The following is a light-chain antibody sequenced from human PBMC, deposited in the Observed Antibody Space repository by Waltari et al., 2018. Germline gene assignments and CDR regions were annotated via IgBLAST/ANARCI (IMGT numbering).Light chain of an antibody. CDR2: CAS. J-gene: IGKJ4*01. Sequence: DIVMTQSPDTLAVSRGERATINCTTSQSVLYRSNNTNYLAWYQQKPGQPPKLLIYCASTRDSGVPDRFIGSGSGTEFTLTIRSLQAEDVAVYYCQQYVRTPSLTFGGGTKVEI. CDR3: QQYVRTPSLT. CDR1: QSVLYRSNNTNY. V-gene: IGKV4-1*01.